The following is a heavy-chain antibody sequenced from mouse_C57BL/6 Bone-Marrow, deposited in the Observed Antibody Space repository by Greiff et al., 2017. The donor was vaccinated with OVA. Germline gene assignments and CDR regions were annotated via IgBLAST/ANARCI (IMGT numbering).Heavy chain of an antibody. CDR3: ARPLTAWFAY. J-gene: IGHJ3*01. D-gene: IGHD4-1*01. CDR1: GFTFSSYG. CDR2: ISSGGSYT. V-gene: IGHV5-6*01. Sequence: EVQRVESGGDLVKPGGSLKLSCAASGFTFSSYGMSWVRQTPDKRLEWVATISSGGSYTYYPDSVKGRFTISRDNAKNTRYLQMSSLKSEDTAMYYCARPLTAWFAYWGQGTLVTVSA.